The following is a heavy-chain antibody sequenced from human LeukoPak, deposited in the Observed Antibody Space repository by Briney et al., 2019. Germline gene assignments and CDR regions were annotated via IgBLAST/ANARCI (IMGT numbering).Heavy chain of an antibody. V-gene: IGHV3-23*01. Sequence: PGGSLRLSRAASGFTFSSYAMSWVRQAPGKGLEWVSAIGGSGGSTYYAHSVKGRFTISRDNSKNTLYLQMNSLRAEDTAVYYCAKFPSPPAAPDYWGQGTLVTVSS. CDR2: IGGSGGST. CDR3: AKFPSPPAAPDY. J-gene: IGHJ4*02. CDR1: GFTFSSYA. D-gene: IGHD2-2*01.